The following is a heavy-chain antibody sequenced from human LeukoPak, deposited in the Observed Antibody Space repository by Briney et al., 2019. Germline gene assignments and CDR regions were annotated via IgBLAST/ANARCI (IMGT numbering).Heavy chain of an antibody. CDR2: THYSGST. CDR3: AREVNWNSATLFFDC. V-gene: IGHV4-31*03. D-gene: IGHD1-7*01. J-gene: IGHJ4*02. Sequence: SDTLSLTCTVSGASISRGDFSWTCIRQNPGKGLEWIGYTHYSGSTYYNPSLKSRVTISVDTSKNQFSLKLSSVAAADTAVYYCAREVNWNSATLFFDCWGQGTLVTVSS. CDR1: GASISRGDFS.